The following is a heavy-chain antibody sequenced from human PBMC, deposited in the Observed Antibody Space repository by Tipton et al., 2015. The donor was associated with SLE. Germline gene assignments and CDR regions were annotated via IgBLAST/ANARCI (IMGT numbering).Heavy chain of an antibody. V-gene: IGHV4-39*07. CDR1: NGSISSSPYY. J-gene: IGHJ6*03. CDR2: IYYSGST. Sequence: TLSLTCTVSNGSISSSPYYWGWIRQSPGKGLEWVGGIYYSGSTYYNPSLKSRVTISVDTSRNQCSLNLTSVTAADTAVYYCARGPYYYMDVWGKGTTVTVSS. CDR3: ARGPYYYMDV.